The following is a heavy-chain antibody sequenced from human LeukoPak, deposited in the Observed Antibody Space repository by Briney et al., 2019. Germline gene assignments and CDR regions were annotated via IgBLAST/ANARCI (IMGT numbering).Heavy chain of an antibody. CDR3: ARDDIIIDAFDI. V-gene: IGHV3-74*01. CDR1: GFTFSSYW. J-gene: IGHJ3*02. Sequence: PGGSLRLSCAASGFTFSSYWMHWVRQAPGKGLVWVSRINSDGSSTSYADSVKGRYTISRDNAKNTLYLQMNSLRAEDTAVYYCARDDIIIDAFDIWGQGTMVTVSS. D-gene: IGHD2/OR15-2a*01. CDR2: INSDGSST.